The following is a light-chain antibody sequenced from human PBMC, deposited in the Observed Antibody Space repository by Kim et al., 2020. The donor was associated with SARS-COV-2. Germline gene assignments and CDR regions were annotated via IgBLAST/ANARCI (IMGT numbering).Light chain of an antibody. CDR1: QDITYY. V-gene: IGKV1-27*01. CDR2: GAS. J-gene: IGKJ4*01. Sequence: GDRVTLTCRASQDITYYLAWYQQKPGKVPQLLIYGASTLQSGVPSRFSGSGSETEFTLTINSLQPEDVATYYCQKYNSAPLTFGGGTKVDIK. CDR3: QKYNSAPLT.